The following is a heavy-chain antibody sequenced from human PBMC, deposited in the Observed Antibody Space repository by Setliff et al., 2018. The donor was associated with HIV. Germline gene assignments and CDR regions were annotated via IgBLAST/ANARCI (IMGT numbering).Heavy chain of an antibody. Sequence: ASVKVSCKASGYTFTNYDINWVRQSPGQGLEWLGWMNPNSGRAGSAQMFQGRLTMTRDTSTSTAYMELSSLTSDDTAIYYCARGRLSWSPDSWGHGTLVTVSS. CDR2: MNPNSGRA. CDR3: ARGRLSWSPDS. J-gene: IGHJ5*01. CDR1: GYTFTNYD. V-gene: IGHV1-8*02.